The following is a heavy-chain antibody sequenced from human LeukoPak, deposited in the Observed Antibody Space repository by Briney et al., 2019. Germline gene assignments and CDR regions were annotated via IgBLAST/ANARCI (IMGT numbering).Heavy chain of an antibody. J-gene: IGHJ5*02. Sequence: SETLSLICTVSGGSISSGGYYCSWIRQHPGKGLGRIGYIYYSGSTYYNPSLKSRVTISVDTSKNQFSLKLSSVTAADTAVYYCARDREYYGSGSYSNWFDPWGQGTLVTVSS. V-gene: IGHV4-31*03. CDR2: IYYSGST. D-gene: IGHD3-10*01. CDR1: GGSISSGGYY. CDR3: ARDREYYGSGSYSNWFDP.